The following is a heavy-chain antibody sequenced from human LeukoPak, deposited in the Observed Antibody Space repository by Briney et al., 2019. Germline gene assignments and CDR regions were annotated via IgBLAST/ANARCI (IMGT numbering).Heavy chain of an antibody. Sequence: PGGSLRLSCAASGFTFDDYDMSWVRQAPGKGLEWVSGINLNGGSTGYGDSVKGRFTISRDNAKKCLYLQMNSLRAEDTALYYCARQLPGVDVFDIWGQGTMVTVSS. CDR1: GFTFDDYD. J-gene: IGHJ3*02. CDR2: INLNGGST. V-gene: IGHV3-20*04. CDR3: ARQLPGVDVFDI. D-gene: IGHD6-6*01.